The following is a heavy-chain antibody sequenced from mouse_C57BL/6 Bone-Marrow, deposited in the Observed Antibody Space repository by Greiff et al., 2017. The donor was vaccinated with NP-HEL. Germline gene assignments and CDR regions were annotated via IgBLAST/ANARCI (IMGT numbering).Heavy chain of an antibody. D-gene: IGHD2-14*01. J-gene: IGHJ3*01. Sequence: VQLMESGAELARPGASVKLSCKASGYTFTSYGISWVKQRTGQGLEWIGEIYPRSGNTYYNEKFKGKATLTADKSSSTAYMELRSLTSEDSAVYFCARGTLAYWGQGTLVTVSA. CDR3: ARGTLAY. V-gene: IGHV1-81*01. CDR1: GYTFTSYG. CDR2: IYPRSGNT.